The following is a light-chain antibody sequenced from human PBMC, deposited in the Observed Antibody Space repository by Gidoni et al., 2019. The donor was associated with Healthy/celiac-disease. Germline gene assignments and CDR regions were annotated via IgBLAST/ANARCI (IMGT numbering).Light chain of an antibody. V-gene: IGKV1-13*02. Sequence: AIQLTHPPSSLSASVGDRVTITCRASQGISIALAWYQQKPGKAHKLLIYDASSVDSGVPSRFSGSGSGTDFTLTISSLQTEDFATYYCQQCNSYPTWTFGQGTKVEIK. CDR2: DAS. CDR3: QQCNSYPTWT. J-gene: IGKJ1*01. CDR1: QGISIA.